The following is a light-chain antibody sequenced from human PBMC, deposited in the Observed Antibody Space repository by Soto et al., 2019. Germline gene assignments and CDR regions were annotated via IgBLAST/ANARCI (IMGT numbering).Light chain of an antibody. Sequence: DIQMTQSPSSLSASVGDRVTIACQASDDINNYLSWFQQKPGKAPKLLFYDASKLEAGVPSRFSGSGSGADFTFTITSLQAEDTATYFCQQYDDLPYAFGQGTKLEIK. J-gene: IGKJ2*01. CDR2: DAS. V-gene: IGKV1-33*01. CDR1: DDINNY. CDR3: QQYDDLPYA.